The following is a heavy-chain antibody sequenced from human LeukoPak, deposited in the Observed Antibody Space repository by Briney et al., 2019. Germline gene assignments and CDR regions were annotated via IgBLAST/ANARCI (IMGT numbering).Heavy chain of an antibody. CDR1: GGTFTNYT. J-gene: IGHJ5*02. Sequence: ASVKVSCKASGGTFTNYTISWVRQAPGQGLEWMGGIIPIFGTANYAQKFQGRVTITADKSTSTVYMDLSSLRSEDTAVYYCARTDCGGDCYSSSGWFDPWGQGTLVTVSS. CDR3: ARTDCGGDCYSSSGWFDP. CDR2: IIPIFGTA. V-gene: IGHV1-69*06. D-gene: IGHD2-21*02.